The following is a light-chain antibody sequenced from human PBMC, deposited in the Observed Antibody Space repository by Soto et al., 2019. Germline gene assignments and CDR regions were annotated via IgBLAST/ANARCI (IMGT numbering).Light chain of an antibody. CDR3: SSYTSSSTLENV. CDR2: DVS. CDR1: SSDVGGYNY. Sequence: QSALTQPASVSGSPGQSITISCTGTSSDVGGYNYVSWYQQHPGKAPKLMIYDVSNRPSGVSNRFSGSKSGNTASLTISGLQAEDEADYSCSSYTSSSTLENVFGTGTKLTV. V-gene: IGLV2-14*01. J-gene: IGLJ1*01.